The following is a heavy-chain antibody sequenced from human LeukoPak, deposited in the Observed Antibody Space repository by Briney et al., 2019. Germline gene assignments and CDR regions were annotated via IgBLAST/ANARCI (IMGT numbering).Heavy chain of an antibody. CDR2: YDGSNK. V-gene: IGHV3-30*01. Sequence: YDGSNKYYADSVKGRFTISRDNSKNTLYLQMNSLRAEDTAVYYCARPIVVVPAALVSYFDYWGQGTLVTVSS. J-gene: IGHJ4*02. CDR3: ARPIVVVPAALVSYFDY. D-gene: IGHD2-2*01.